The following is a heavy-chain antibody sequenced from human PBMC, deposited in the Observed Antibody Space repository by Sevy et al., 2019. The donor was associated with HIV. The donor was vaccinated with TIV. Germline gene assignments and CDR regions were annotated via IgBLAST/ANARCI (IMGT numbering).Heavy chain of an antibody. V-gene: IGHV3-30*18. D-gene: IGHD2-15*01. CDR3: AKDGGHIDIDY. CDR1: GFTFKYHG. Sequence: GGSLRLSCAASGFTFKYHGMHWVRQAPGKGLEWLSLISIDGSNKYYADSVKGRFTISRVNAKNTVSVQMNSLRPEDTATYYCAKDGGHIDIDYWGQGILVTVSS. CDR2: ISIDGSNK. J-gene: IGHJ4*02.